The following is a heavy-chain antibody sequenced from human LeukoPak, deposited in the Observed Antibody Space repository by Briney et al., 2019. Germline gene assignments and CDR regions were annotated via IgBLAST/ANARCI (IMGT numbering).Heavy chain of an antibody. V-gene: IGHV4-39*07. CDR2: IYYSGST. CDR3: ARGARNFDY. D-gene: IGHD5-12*01. Sequence: SETLSLTCTVSGGSISSSSYYWGWIRQPPGKGLEWIGCIYYSGSTYYNPSLKSRVTISVDTSKNQFSLKLSSVTAADTAVYYCARGARNFDYWGQGTLVTVSS. CDR1: GGSISSSSYY. J-gene: IGHJ4*02.